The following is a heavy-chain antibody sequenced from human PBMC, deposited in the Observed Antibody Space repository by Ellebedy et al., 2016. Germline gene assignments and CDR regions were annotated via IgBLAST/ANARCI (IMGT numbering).Heavy chain of an antibody. CDR3: ARDSPLGQDYYMDV. CDR2: INPNSGGT. CDR1: GYTFTGYY. J-gene: IGHJ6*03. Sequence: ASVKVSXXASGYTFTGYYMHWVRQAPGQGLEWMGWINPNSGGTNYAQKFQGRVTMTRDTSISTAYMELSRLRSDDTAVYYCARDSPLGQDYYMDVWGKGTTVTVSS. V-gene: IGHV1-2*02. D-gene: IGHD3-3*02.